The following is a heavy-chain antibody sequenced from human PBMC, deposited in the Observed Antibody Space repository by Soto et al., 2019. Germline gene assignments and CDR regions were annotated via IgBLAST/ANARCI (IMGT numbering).Heavy chain of an antibody. Sequence: QVQLVESGGGVVQPGTSLRLSCVGSGFTFRSYVIHWVRQAPGKGLEWVAITSYDGSNNFYGDSVKGRFTISRDNSRKTVELQMDSLRLEDTALYYCARWGTTGGLDVWGQGTLVSVSS. V-gene: IGHV3-33*05. J-gene: IGHJ4*02. CDR2: TSYDGSNN. D-gene: IGHD3-16*01. CDR3: ARWGTTGGLDV. CDR1: GFTFRSYV.